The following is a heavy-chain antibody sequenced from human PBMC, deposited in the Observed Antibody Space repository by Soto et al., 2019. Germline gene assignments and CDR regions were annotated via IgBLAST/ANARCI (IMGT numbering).Heavy chain of an antibody. Sequence: GKGLEWVAMISYDGSSKYYADSVKGRFTISRDNSKNTMYLQMNSLRPEDTAVYYCTREGNGYKYYFDYWGQGTLVTVSS. CDR3: TREGNGYKYYFDY. J-gene: IGHJ4*02. V-gene: IGHV3-30-3*01. CDR2: ISYDGSSK. D-gene: IGHD5-12*01.